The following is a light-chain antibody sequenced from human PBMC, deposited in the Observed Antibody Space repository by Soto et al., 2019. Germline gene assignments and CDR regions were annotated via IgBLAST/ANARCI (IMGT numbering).Light chain of an antibody. Sequence: VLTQPPSASGSPGQSVTISCTGTSSDVGGYNYVSWYQQHPGKAPKLMIYEVSKRPSGVPDRFSGSQSGNTAPLTVSGLQAEDEADYYCSSYAGSNNLGVFGTGTKVTVL. V-gene: IGLV2-8*01. CDR1: SSDVGGYNY. CDR3: SSYAGSNNLGV. J-gene: IGLJ1*01. CDR2: EVS.